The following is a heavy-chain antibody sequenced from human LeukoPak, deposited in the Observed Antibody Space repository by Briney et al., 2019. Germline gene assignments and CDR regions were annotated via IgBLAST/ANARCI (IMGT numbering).Heavy chain of an antibody. J-gene: IGHJ4*02. Sequence: SQTLSLTCTASGGSISSGSYYWHWIRQPAGKGLEWVGRIYTRGSTNYNPSLKSRVAMSLDTSKNQISLKLSSVTAADTAVYYCAREPEFDDSSGYYWGYFDYWGQGTLVTVSS. CDR1: GGSISSGSYY. V-gene: IGHV4-61*02. CDR2: IYTRGST. D-gene: IGHD3-22*01. CDR3: AREPEFDDSSGYYWGYFDY.